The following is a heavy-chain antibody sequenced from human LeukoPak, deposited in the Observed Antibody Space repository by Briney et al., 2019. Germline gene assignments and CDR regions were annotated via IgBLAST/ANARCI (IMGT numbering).Heavy chain of an antibody. D-gene: IGHD2-2*01. Sequence: GGSLRLSCAASGLTFDDYGMSWVRQAPGKGLEWVSGINWNGGSTGYADSVKGRFTISRDNAKNSLYLQMNSLRAEDTALYYCARAIPPHCSSTSCYLDYWGQGTLVTVSS. V-gene: IGHV3-20*04. CDR2: INWNGGST. J-gene: IGHJ4*02. CDR1: GLTFDDYG. CDR3: ARAIPPHCSSTSCYLDY.